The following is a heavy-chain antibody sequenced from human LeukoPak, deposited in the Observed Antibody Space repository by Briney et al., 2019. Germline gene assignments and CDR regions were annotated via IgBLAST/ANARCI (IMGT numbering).Heavy chain of an antibody. CDR1: GYTFTGHY. V-gene: IGHV1-2*02. D-gene: IGHD4-11*01. CDR3: AKDYSNPPLHFDY. J-gene: IGHJ4*02. CDR2: INPNSGGT. Sequence: ASVKVSCKASGYTFTGHYMHWVRQAPGQGLEWMGWINPNSGGTNYAQKFQGRVTMTRDTSISTAYMELSRLRSDDTAVYYCAKDYSNPPLHFDYWGQGTLVTVSS.